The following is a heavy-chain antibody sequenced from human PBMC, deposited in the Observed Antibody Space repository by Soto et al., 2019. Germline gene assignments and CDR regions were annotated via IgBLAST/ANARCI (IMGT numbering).Heavy chain of an antibody. CDR3: AREDRYYGSGSYTYYYGMDV. D-gene: IGHD3-10*01. CDR1: GGTFSSYA. J-gene: IGHJ6*02. V-gene: IGHV1-69*06. Sequence: QVQLVQSGAEVKKPGSSVKVSCKASGGTFSSYAISWVRQAPGQGLEWMGGIIPIFGTANYAQKFPGRVTITADKSTSTAYMELSSLRSEDTAVYYCAREDRYYGSGSYTYYYGMDVWGQGTTVTVSS. CDR2: IIPIFGTA.